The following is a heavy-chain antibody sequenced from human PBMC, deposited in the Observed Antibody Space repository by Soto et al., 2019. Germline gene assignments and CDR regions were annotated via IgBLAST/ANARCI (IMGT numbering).Heavy chain of an antibody. J-gene: IGHJ5*02. CDR1: GGSISSYY. CDR3: ARVVTARFDP. V-gene: IGHV4-59*01. CDR2: IYYSGST. D-gene: IGHD2-21*02. Sequence: LSLTCTVSGGSISSYYWSWIRQPPGKGLEWIGYIYYSGSTNYNPSLKSRVTISVDTSKNQFSLKLRSDDTAVYYCARVVTARFDPWGQGTLVTVSS.